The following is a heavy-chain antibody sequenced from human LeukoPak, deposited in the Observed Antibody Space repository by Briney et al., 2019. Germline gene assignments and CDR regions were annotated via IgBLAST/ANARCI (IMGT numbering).Heavy chain of an antibody. CDR2: INHSGST. J-gene: IGHJ4*02. CDR1: GGSFSGYY. V-gene: IGHV4-34*01. CDR3: ARARPSKVDPPSIDY. Sequence: SETLCLTCAVYGGSFSGYYWSWIRQPPGEGLEWIREINHSGSTNYNPSLKSRVTISVDTSKNQFSLKLSSVTAADTAVYYCARARPSKVDPPSIDYWGQGTLVTVSS. D-gene: IGHD5-12*01.